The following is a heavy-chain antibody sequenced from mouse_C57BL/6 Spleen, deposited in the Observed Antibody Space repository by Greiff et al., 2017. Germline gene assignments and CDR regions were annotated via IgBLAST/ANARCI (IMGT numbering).Heavy chain of an antibody. V-gene: IGHV3-6*01. CDR1: GYSITSGYY. Sequence: EVKLMESGPGLVKPSQSLSLTCSVTGYSITSGYYWNWIRQFPGNKLEWMGYISYDGSNNYNPSLKNRISITRDTSKNQFFLKLNSVTTEDTATYYCAREGYYGYDGPWFAYWGQGTLVTVSA. D-gene: IGHD2-2*01. CDR2: ISYDGSN. CDR3: AREGYYGYDGPWFAY. J-gene: IGHJ3*01.